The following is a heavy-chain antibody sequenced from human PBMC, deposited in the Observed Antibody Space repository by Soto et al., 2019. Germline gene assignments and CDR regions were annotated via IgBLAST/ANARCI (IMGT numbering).Heavy chain of an antibody. CDR2: ISYDGSNK. Sequence: QVQLVESGGGVVQPGRSLRLSCAASGFTFSSYGMHWVRQAPGKGLEWVAVISYDGSNKYYADSVKGRLTISRDNSKNTLNLQMNSLRGEDRAVYYCAKDNGSGCDWLRVGDASDIWGQGTMVTVSS. V-gene: IGHV3-30*18. J-gene: IGHJ3*02. CDR1: GFTFSSYG. D-gene: IGHD5-12*01. CDR3: AKDNGSGCDWLRVGDASDI.